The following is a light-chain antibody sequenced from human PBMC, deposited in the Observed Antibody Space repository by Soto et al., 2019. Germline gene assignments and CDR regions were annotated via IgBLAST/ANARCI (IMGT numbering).Light chain of an antibody. Sequence: IQITRSPSSLSSSVGDRVTITCRAIQGIRNDLGWYQQKPGKAPKLLIYAASSLQSGVPSRFSGSGSGTDFTLTISSLQPEDFATYYCLQDYNYPWTFGQGTKVDIK. J-gene: IGKJ1*01. V-gene: IGKV1-6*01. CDR1: QGIRND. CDR3: LQDYNYPWT. CDR2: AAS.